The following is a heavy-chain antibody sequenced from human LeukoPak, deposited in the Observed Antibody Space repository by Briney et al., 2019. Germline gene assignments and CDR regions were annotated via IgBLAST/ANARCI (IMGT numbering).Heavy chain of an antibody. CDR2: TYYRSKWYN. D-gene: IGHD6-6*01. Sequence: SQTLSLTCAISGDSVSSNSAAWNWIRQSPSRGLEWLGRTYYRSKWYNDYAVSVKSRITINPDTSKNQFSLQLSSVTPEDTAVYYCARGTYSSSPARFDYWGQGTLVTVSS. CDR3: ARGTYSSSPARFDY. CDR1: GDSVSSNSAA. V-gene: IGHV6-1*01. J-gene: IGHJ4*02.